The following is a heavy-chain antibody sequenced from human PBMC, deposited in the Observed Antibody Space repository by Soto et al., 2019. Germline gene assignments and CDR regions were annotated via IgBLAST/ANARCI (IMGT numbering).Heavy chain of an antibody. CDR3: ARRGPDSSSWKSWFDP. Sequence: SETLSLTCTVSGGSISSYYWSWIRQPPGKGLEWIGYIYYSGSTNYNPSLKSRVTISVDTSKNQFSLKLSSVTAADTAVYYCARRGPDSSSWKSWFDPWGQGTLVTVSS. J-gene: IGHJ5*02. V-gene: IGHV4-59*08. CDR1: GGSISSYY. CDR2: IYYSGST. D-gene: IGHD6-13*01.